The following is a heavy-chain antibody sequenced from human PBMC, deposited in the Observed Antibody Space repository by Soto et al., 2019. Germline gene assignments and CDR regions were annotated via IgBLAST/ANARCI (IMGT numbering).Heavy chain of an antibody. CDR2: ISYDGSNK. D-gene: IGHD3-22*01. CDR1: GFTFSSYA. V-gene: IGHV3-30-3*01. CDR3: ARDLSYDSSGSPDY. Sequence: GGSLRLSXAASGFTFSSYAMHWVRQAPGKGLEWVAVISYDGSNKYYADSVKGRFTISRDNSKNTLYLQMNSLRAEDTAVYYCARDLSYDSSGSPDYWGQGTLVT. J-gene: IGHJ4*02.